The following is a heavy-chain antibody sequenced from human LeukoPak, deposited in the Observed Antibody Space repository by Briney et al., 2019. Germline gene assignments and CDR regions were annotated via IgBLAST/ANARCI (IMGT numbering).Heavy chain of an antibody. D-gene: IGHD4-17*01. Sequence: GGSLRLSCAASGFTFDDYGMSWVRQAPGKGLEWVSGINWNGGSTGYADSVKGRFTISRDNSKNTLYLQMGSLRAEDMAVYYCARAYGASRAFDIWGQGTMVTVSS. CDR3: ARAYGASRAFDI. CDR2: INWNGGST. V-gene: IGHV3-20*04. J-gene: IGHJ3*02. CDR1: GFTFDDYG.